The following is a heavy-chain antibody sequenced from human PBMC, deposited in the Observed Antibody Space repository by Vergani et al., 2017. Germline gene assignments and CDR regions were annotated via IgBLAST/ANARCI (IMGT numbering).Heavy chain of an antibody. D-gene: IGHD2-2*01. CDR2: IWYDGSNK. CDR3: ARDVVPAAIGMSDAFDI. V-gene: IGHV3-33*01. CDR1: FTFSSYG. J-gene: IGHJ3*02. Sequence: QVQLVESGGGVVQPGFTFSSYGMHWVRQAPGKGLEWVAVIWYDGSNKYYADSVKGRFTISRDNSKNTLYLQMNSLRAEDTGVYYCARDVVPAAIGMSDAFDIWGQGTMVTVSS.